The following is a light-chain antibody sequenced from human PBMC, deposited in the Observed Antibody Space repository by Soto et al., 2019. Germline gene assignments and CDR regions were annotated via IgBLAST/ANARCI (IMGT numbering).Light chain of an antibody. CDR1: QSVSSY. V-gene: IGKV3D-15*01. Sequence: EIVLTQSPATLSLSPGERATLSCRASQSVSSYLAWYQQKPGQAPRLLIYGASNRATGIPARFSGSGSGTEFTLTISSLQSEDFAVYYCQQYNYWPWTFGQGTKVDIK. CDR2: GAS. CDR3: QQYNYWPWT. J-gene: IGKJ1*01.